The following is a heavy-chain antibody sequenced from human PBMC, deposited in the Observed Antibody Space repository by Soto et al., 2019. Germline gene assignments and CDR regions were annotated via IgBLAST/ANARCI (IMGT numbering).Heavy chain of an antibody. J-gene: IGHJ6*03. D-gene: IGHD1-7*01. CDR3: ARAAELELPPDHYYMDF. CDR2: TYYRSKWYN. V-gene: IGHV6-1*01. CDR1: GDSVSSNSAA. Sequence: QTLSRTCAISGDSVSSNSAAWNWIRQSPSRGLEWLGRTYYRSKWYNDYAVSVKSRITINPDTSKNQFSLQLNSVTPEDTAVYYCARAAELELPPDHYYMDFWGKGTTVTVSS.